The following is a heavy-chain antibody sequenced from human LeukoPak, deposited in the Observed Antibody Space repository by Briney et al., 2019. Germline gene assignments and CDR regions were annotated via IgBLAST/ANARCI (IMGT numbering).Heavy chain of an antibody. Sequence: PSETLSLTCIISGGSISSSTYYWGWIRQPPGKGLEWIGTIYYSGNTYYNPSLKSRVTISLDTSKNQFSLKLTSVTAADTAVYYCARVSWFPGTSYYYMDVWGKGTTVTVSS. D-gene: IGHD1-1*01. V-gene: IGHV4-39*07. CDR3: ARVSWFPGTSYYYMDV. J-gene: IGHJ6*03. CDR2: IYYSGNT. CDR1: GGSISSSTYY.